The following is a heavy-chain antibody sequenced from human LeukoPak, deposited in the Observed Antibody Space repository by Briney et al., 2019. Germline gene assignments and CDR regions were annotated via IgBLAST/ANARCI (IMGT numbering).Heavy chain of an antibody. Sequence: SETLSLTCTVSGGSISSSSYYWGWIRQPPGKGLEWIGSIYYSGSPYYNPSLKSRVTISVDTSKKQFSLKLSSVTAADTAVYYCARHVGFITMVRGVINNNNWFDPWGQGTLVTVSS. V-gene: IGHV4-39*01. D-gene: IGHD3-10*01. CDR1: GGSISSSSYY. CDR3: ARHVGFITMVRGVINNNNWFDP. CDR2: IYYSGSP. J-gene: IGHJ5*02.